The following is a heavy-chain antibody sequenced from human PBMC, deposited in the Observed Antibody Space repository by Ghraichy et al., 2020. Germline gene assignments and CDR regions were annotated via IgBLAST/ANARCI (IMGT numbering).Heavy chain of an antibody. V-gene: IGHV4-38-2*02. CDR1: GYSISRSYY. Sequence: SETLSLTCSVSGYSISRSYYWGWIRQPPGKGLQGIGTIYHTGTTFYNPSLRSRVTISLDTSKNQLSLKMNSVTAADTALYYCAREMAGATGGDDWVDPWGQGTLVTVAS. J-gene: IGHJ5*02. CDR2: IYHTGTT. CDR3: AREMAGATGGDDWVDP. D-gene: IGHD3-16*01.